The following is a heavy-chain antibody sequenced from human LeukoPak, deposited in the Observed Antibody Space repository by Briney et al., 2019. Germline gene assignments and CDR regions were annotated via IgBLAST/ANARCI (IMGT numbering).Heavy chain of an antibody. D-gene: IGHD3-9*01. Sequence: SLRLSCAASGFTFDDYGMSWVRQAPGKGLEWVSGISWNSGSIGYADSVKGRFTISRDNAKNSLYLQMNSLRAEDTALYYCAKGGYFDWPYYFDYWGQGTLVTVSS. CDR3: AKGGYFDWPYYFDY. J-gene: IGHJ4*02. CDR2: ISWNSGSI. V-gene: IGHV3-9*01. CDR1: GFTFDDYG.